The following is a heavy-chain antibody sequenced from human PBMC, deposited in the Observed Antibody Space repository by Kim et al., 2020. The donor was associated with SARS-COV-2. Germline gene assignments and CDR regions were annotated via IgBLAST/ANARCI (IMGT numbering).Heavy chain of an antibody. Sequence: SETLSLTCTVSGGSISSGGYYWSWIRQHPGKGLEWIGYIYYSGSTYYNPSLKSRVTISVDTSKNQFSLKLSSVTAADTAVYYCACYCSSTSCYGFDYWGQGTLVTVSS. V-gene: IGHV4-31*03. D-gene: IGHD2-2*01. J-gene: IGHJ4*02. CDR1: GGSISSGGYY. CDR3: ACYCSSTSCYGFDY. CDR2: IYYSGST.